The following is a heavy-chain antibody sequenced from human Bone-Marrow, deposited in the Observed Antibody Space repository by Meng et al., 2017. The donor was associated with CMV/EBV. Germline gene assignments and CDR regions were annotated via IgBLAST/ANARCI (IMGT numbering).Heavy chain of an antibody. J-gene: IGHJ5*02. CDR2: ISSSSSTI. CDR3: AGDLASPPNYDVLTGYYSRDWFDA. CDR1: GFTFSSYS. V-gene: IGHV3-48*04. Sequence: GESLKISCAASGFTFSSYSMNWVRQAPGKGLEWVSYISSSSSTIYYADSVKGRFTIARDNPTQSLYLQMNRLRAEDTAVYYCAGDLASPPNYDVLTGYYSRDWFDAWGQGTLVTVSS. D-gene: IGHD3-9*01.